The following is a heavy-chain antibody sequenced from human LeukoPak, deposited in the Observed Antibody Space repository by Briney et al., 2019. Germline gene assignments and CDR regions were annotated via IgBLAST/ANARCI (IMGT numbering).Heavy chain of an antibody. D-gene: IGHD6-6*01. CDR3: ARDRGIAARYFDY. V-gene: IGHV4-59*01. CDR1: GGSISSYY. Sequence: PETLSLTCTVSGGSISSYYWSWIRQPPGKGLEWIGYIYYSGSTNYNPSLKSRVTISVDTCKNQSSLKLSSVTAADTAVYYCARDRGIAARYFDYWGQGTLVTVSS. J-gene: IGHJ4*02. CDR2: IYYSGST.